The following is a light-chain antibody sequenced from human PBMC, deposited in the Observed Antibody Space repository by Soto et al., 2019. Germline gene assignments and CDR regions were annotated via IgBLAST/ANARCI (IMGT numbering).Light chain of an antibody. Sequence: QLVLTQPPSASGTPGQRITISCSGSSSNIGSNYVYWYQQHPGKAPKLLIYRNNQRPSGVPDRFSGSKSGTSASLAISGLRSEDEADYYCAAWDDSLSGPLFGGGTKLTVL. CDR3: AAWDDSLSGPL. J-gene: IGLJ2*01. V-gene: IGLV1-47*01. CDR1: SSNIGSNY. CDR2: RNN.